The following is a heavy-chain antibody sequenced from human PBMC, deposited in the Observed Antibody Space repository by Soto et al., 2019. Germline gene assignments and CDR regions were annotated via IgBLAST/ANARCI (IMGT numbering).Heavy chain of an antibody. V-gene: IGHV1-18*04. J-gene: IGHJ5*02. D-gene: IGHD2-2*01. CDR3: ARDGVGDYQLHGDWFDP. CDR1: GYTFTSYG. Sequence: QVQLVQSGAEVKKPGASVKVSCKASGYTFTSYGISWGRQAPGQGLEWLGWISAYNSNTNYAQKLQGRVTITTDTTTSKAYRELRSLTAYDTAVYYCARDGVGDYQLHGDWFDPRGQGTLVIVSS. CDR2: ISAYNSNT.